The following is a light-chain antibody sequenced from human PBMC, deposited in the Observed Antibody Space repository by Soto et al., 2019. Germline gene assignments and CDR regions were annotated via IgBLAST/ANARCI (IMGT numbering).Light chain of an antibody. CDR1: QSVTSNY. Sequence: EIVLTQSPGTLSLSPGERATLSCRASQSVTSNYLAWYQQKPGQAPRLLVYGASSRATGISDRFSGSGSGTDFTLTISRLEPEDFAVYYCQQYGRSPRTFGQGTKVDIK. J-gene: IGKJ1*01. CDR2: GAS. V-gene: IGKV3-20*01. CDR3: QQYGRSPRT.